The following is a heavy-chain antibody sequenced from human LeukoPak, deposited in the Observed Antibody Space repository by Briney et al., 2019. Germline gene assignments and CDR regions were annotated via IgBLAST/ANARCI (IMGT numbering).Heavy chain of an antibody. CDR1: GFTFSGPS. V-gene: IGHV3-73*01. CDR3: ARDLQYYDSSGYFYKGIYYYGMDV. J-gene: IGHJ6*02. CDR2: VRGKTSNYAT. Sequence: GGSLRLSCAASGFTFSGPSIHWVRQTPGKGMEWVGRVRGKTSNYATEYAASVRGRFTISRDDSRNTAFLQMNSLRAEDTAVYYCARDLQYYDSSGYFYKGIYYYGMDVWGQGTTVTVSS. D-gene: IGHD3-22*01.